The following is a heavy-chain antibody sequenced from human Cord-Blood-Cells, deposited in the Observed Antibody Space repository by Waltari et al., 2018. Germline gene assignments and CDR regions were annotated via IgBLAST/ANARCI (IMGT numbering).Heavy chain of an antibody. CDR1: D. CDR3: ARAEDEGKHPDY. J-gene: IGHJ4*02. Sequence: DINWVRQATGQGLEWMGWMNPNSGNTGYAQKLQGRVTMTRNTSISTAYMELSSLRSEDTAVYYCARAEDEGKHPDYWGQGTLVTVSS. D-gene: IGHD3-10*01. CDR2: MNPNSGNT. V-gene: IGHV1-8*01.